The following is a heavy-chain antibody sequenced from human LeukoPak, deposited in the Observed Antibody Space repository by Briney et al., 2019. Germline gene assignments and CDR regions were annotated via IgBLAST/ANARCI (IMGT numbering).Heavy chain of an antibody. CDR3: ARSWRGPYGDFNPDDY. Sequence: ASVKVSCKASGYSFTSYYMHWVRQAPGQGLEWMGGIIPIFGTANYAQKFQGRVTITADKSTSTAYMELSSLRSEDTAVYYCARSWRGPYGDFNPDDYWGQGTLVTVSS. V-gene: IGHV1-69*06. CDR1: GYSFTSYY. D-gene: IGHD4-17*01. CDR2: IIPIFGTA. J-gene: IGHJ4*02.